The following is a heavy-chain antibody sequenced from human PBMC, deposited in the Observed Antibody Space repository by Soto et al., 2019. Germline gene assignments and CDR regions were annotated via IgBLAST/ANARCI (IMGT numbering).Heavy chain of an antibody. CDR1: GGTFRSYA. V-gene: IGHV1-69*01. D-gene: IGHD6-13*01. J-gene: IGHJ4*02. CDR3: ASPYSSSWYSFDY. Sequence: QVQLVQSGAEVKKPGSSVKVSCKASGGTFRSYAISWVRQAPGQGLEWMGGIIPIFGTANYAQKFQGRVTITADEYTSTAYMELSSLRAEDTAVYYGASPYSSSWYSFDYWGQGTLVTVSS. CDR2: IIPIFGTA.